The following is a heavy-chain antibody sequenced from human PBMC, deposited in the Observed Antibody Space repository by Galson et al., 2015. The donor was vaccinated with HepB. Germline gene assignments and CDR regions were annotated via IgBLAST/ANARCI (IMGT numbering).Heavy chain of an antibody. CDR3: ARGAFDWLFNFDY. Sequence: SVKVSCKASGYTFTSYAMHWVRQAPGQRLEWMGWINAGNGNTKYSQKFQGRVTITRDTSASTAYMELSSLRSEDTAVYYCARGAFDWLFNFDYWGQGTLVTVSS. CDR2: INAGNGNT. D-gene: IGHD3-9*01. J-gene: IGHJ4*02. V-gene: IGHV1-3*01. CDR1: GYTFTSYA.